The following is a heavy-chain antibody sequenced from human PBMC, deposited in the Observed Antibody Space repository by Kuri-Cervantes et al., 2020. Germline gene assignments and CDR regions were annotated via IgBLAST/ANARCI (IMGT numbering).Heavy chain of an antibody. D-gene: IGHD2-15*01. CDR3: TTVLGYCSGGSCSDGPEEY. CDR2: ISGSGGST. J-gene: IGHJ4*02. Sequence: GESLKISCAASGFTFSSYAMSWVRQAPGKGLEWVSAISGSGGSTYYADSVKGRFTISRDNSKITLYLQMNRLRAEDTAVYYCTTVLGYCSGGSCSDGPEEYWGQGTLVTVSS. CDR1: GFTFSSYA. V-gene: IGHV3-23*01.